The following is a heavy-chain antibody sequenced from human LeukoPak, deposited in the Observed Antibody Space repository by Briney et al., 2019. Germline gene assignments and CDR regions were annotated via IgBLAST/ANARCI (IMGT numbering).Heavy chain of an antibody. Sequence: PGGSLRLSCAASGLTFSSYGMHWVRQAPGKGLEWVAVISYDGSNKYYADSVKGRFTISRDNSKNTLYLQMNSLRAEDTAVYYCAKGGSGYDILTGRYYYYYGMDVWGQGTTVTVSS. D-gene: IGHD3-9*01. CDR1: GLTFSSYG. CDR2: ISYDGSNK. CDR3: AKGGSGYDILTGRYYYYYGMDV. J-gene: IGHJ6*02. V-gene: IGHV3-30*18.